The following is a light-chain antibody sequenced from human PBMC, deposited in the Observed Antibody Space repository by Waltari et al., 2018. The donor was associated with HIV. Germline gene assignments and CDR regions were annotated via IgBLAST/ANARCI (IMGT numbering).Light chain of an antibody. V-gene: IGKV3-20*01. CDR2: GAS. CDR1: QSVSSSY. J-gene: IGKJ2*01. CDR3: QHFDTSLPKYT. Sequence: EFVLTQSPGTLSLSPGERATLSCRASQSVSSSYLAWYQQRPGQAPRLLIYGASSRAAGIPDMFTGSGSVTDFTLTISRLEPEDFAVYYCQHFDTSLPKYTFGQGTKLEIK.